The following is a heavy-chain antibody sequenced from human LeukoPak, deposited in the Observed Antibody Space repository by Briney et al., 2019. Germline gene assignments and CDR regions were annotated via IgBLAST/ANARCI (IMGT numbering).Heavy chain of an antibody. CDR3: ARVRYSGSSYAFDI. CDR2: INPNSGGT. Sequence: ASVKVSCKASGYTFTGYYMHWVRQAPGQGLEWMGWINPNSGGTNYAQEFQGRVTMTRDTSISTAYMELSRLRSDDTAVYYCARVRYSGSSYAFDIWGQGTMVTVSS. V-gene: IGHV1-2*02. J-gene: IGHJ3*02. CDR1: GYTFTGYY. D-gene: IGHD1-26*01.